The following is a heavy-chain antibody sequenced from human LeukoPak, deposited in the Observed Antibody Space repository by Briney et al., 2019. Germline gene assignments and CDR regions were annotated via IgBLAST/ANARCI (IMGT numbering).Heavy chain of an antibody. D-gene: IGHD3-3*01. Sequence: GGSLRLSCAASGFTFSSYGMHWVRQAPGKGLEWVAVIWYDGSNKYYADSVKGRFTISRDNSKNTLYLQMNSLRAEDTAVYYCARDLGYYDFWSGFDYWGQGTLVTVSS. CDR1: GFTFSSYG. V-gene: IGHV3-30*19. CDR2: IWYDGSNK. J-gene: IGHJ4*02. CDR3: ARDLGYYDFWSGFDY.